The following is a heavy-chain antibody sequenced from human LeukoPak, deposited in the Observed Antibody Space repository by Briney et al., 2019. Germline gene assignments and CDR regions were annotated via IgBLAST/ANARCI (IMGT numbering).Heavy chain of an antibody. CDR2: INPNSGGT. D-gene: IGHD3-22*01. J-gene: IGHJ4*02. V-gene: IGHV1-2*02. CDR3: ARNHYYDSSGYSADY. CDR1: GYTFNTYG. Sequence: ASVKVSCKASGYTFNTYGITWVRQAPGQGLEWMGWINPNSGGTNYAQKFQGRVTMTRDTSISTAYMELSRLRSYDTAVYYCARNHYYDSSGYSADYWGQGTLVTVSS.